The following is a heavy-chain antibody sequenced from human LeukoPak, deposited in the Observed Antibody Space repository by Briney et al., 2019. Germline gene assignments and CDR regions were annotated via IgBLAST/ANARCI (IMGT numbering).Heavy chain of an antibody. Sequence: GGSLRLSCAASGFTFSSYWMSWDRQAPGKGLEWVANIKQDGSEKYYVDSVKGRFTISRDNAKNSLYLQMNSLRAEDTAVYYCARERLSDSSGYYWDYWGQGTLVTVSS. J-gene: IGHJ4*02. CDR1: GFTFSSYW. D-gene: IGHD3-22*01. CDR2: IKQDGSEK. CDR3: ARERLSDSSGYYWDY. V-gene: IGHV3-7*01.